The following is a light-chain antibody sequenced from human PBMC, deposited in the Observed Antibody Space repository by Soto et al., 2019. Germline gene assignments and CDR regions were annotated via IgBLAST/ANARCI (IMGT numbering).Light chain of an antibody. CDR3: QQYNTWPRT. J-gene: IGKJ4*01. Sequence: EIXITHSPATLSVSPGERVTFSCRASQSVSSNLAWYQQQPGQAPTLLIYCASTGATGIPAKFSSSGSGTEFPLTVSSVQSEDFAVYYCQQYNTWPRTFGGGTKVDIK. CDR2: CAS. CDR1: QSVSSN. V-gene: IGKV3-15*01.